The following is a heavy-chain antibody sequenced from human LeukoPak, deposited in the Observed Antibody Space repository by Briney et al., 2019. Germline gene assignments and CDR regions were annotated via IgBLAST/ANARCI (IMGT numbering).Heavy chain of an antibody. D-gene: IGHD2-2*01. CDR3: AKGPVYY. V-gene: IGHV3-23*01. CDR2: ISTSGGST. J-gene: IGHJ4*02. Sequence: AGGSLRLSCAASGFTFSSYAMTWVRQAPGKGLEWVSSISTSGGSTFYADSVKGRFTISRDNSKNTLYLQMNSLRAEDTAVYYCAKGPVYYWGQGTLVTVSS. CDR1: GFTFSSYA.